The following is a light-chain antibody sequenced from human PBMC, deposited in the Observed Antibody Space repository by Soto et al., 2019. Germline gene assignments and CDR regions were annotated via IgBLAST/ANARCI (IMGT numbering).Light chain of an antibody. CDR2: GAS. CDR3: QQYYSFPLT. J-gene: IGKJ1*01. Sequence: EIVMTQSPATLSVSPGERATLSCRASQSVSSNLAWYQQKPGQAPRLLIYGASTRATGIPARFSGSGSGTEFTLTISSLQPDDFATYYCQQYYSFPLTFGQGTKVDIK. V-gene: IGKV3-15*01. CDR1: QSVSSN.